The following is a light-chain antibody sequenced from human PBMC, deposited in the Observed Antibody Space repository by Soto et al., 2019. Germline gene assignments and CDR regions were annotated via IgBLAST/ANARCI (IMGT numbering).Light chain of an antibody. J-gene: IGKJ5*01. CDR1: QSVSRY. CDR2: DAS. Sequence: EIVLTQSPATLSLSPGERATLSCRASQSVSRYLAWYQQKPGQAPRLLIYDASNRATGIPARFSGSGSGTDFTLTISSLEPEDFAVYYCQQRSNWPLITFGQGTRREIK. V-gene: IGKV3-11*01. CDR3: QQRSNWPLIT.